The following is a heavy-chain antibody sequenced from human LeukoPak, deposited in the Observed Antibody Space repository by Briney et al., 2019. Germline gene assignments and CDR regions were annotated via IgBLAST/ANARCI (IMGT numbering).Heavy chain of an antibody. V-gene: IGHV1-69*13. D-gene: IGHD3-22*01. CDR3: ARGQRPYYYDSSGYSQGLVY. CDR1: GGTFSSYA. CDR2: IIPIFGTA. J-gene: IGHJ4*02. Sequence: GASVKVSCKASGGTFSSYAISWVRQAPGQGLEWMGGIIPIFGTANYAQKFRGRVTITADESTSTAYMELSSLRSEDTAVYYCARGQRPYYYDSSGYSQGLVYWGQGTLVTVSS.